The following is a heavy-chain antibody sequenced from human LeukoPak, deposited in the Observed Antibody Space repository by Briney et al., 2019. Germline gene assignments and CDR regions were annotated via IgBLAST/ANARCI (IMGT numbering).Heavy chain of an antibody. V-gene: IGHV4-34*01. CDR2: INHSGST. J-gene: IGHJ6*03. Sequence: SETLSLTCAVYGGSFSGYYWSWIHQPPGKGLEWIGEINHSGSTNYNPSLKSRVTISVDTSKNQFSLKLSSVTAADTAVYYCARGGNTPTTVVTTLIYYYYYYMDLLGKGTTVTVSS. CDR3: ARGGNTPTTVVTTLIYYYYYYMDL. D-gene: IGHD4-23*01. CDR1: GGSFSGYY.